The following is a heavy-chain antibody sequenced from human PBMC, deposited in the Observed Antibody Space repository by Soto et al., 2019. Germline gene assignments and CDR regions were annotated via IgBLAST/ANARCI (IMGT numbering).Heavy chain of an antibody. CDR2: INAANGDT. D-gene: IGHD6-13*01. Sequence: ASVKVSCKASGYTFTSYGIHWARQAPGQRLEWMGWINAANGDTKYSPKFQGRVTITRDTSASTAYMELSSLRSEDTAVYYCVRRHVSATGIDWFDPWGQGTLVTVSS. V-gene: IGHV1-3*01. J-gene: IGHJ5*02. CDR1: GYTFTSYG. CDR3: VRRHVSATGIDWFDP.